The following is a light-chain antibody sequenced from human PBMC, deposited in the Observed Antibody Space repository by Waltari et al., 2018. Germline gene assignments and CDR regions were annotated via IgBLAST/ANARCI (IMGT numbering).Light chain of an antibody. CDR3: RSSTGSDKFPWV. J-gene: IGLJ3*02. CDR1: SNDVGGYNH. V-gene: IGLV2-8*01. Sequence: YVLTQPPSASGSPGQSITISCTGTSNDVGGYNHVSWYQQHQGKAPQLKIYDVSKRPSGVPDRFSGSKSGNTASLTVSGLQSEDAAAYYFRSSTGSDKFPWVFGVGTKLTVL. CDR2: DVS.